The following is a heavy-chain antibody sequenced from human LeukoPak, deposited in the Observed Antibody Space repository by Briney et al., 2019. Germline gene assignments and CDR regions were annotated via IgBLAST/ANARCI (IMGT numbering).Heavy chain of an antibody. J-gene: IGHJ5*02. V-gene: IGHV6-1*01. D-gene: IGHD6-19*01. Sequence: SQTLSPTCAISGDSVSSNSAAWNWIRQSPSRGLEWLGRTYYRSNWYNDYAVSVKSRITINPDTSKNQFSLQLNSVTPEDTAVYYCTRSSSGWSGNWFDPWGQGTLVTVSS. CDR2: TYYRSNWYN. CDR3: TRSSSGWSGNWFDP. CDR1: GDSVSSNSAA.